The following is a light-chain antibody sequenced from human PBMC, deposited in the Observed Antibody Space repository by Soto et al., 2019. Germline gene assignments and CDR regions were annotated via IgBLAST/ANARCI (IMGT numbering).Light chain of an antibody. CDR1: SSNIGTGYD. CDR3: QSWDSSLSGVV. J-gene: IGLJ3*02. CDR2: GNT. Sequence: QAVVTQPPSVSGAPGQRVTISCTESSSNIGTGYDVHWYQQLPGTAPKLLIYGNTNRPSGVPDRFSGSKSGTSASLTITGLQAEDEADYYCQSWDSSLSGVVFGGGTKLTVL. V-gene: IGLV1-40*01.